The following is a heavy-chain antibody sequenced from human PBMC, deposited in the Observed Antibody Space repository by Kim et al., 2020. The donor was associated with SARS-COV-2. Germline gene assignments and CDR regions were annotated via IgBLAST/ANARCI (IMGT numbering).Heavy chain of an antibody. V-gene: IGHV6-1*01. J-gene: IGHJ3*01. CDR3: ARRFGGTGSAFDV. CDR2: TYYRSKWYN. Sequence: SQTLSLTCAISGDSVSSNNAAWNWIRQSPSRGLEWLGRTYYRSKWYNDYVVSVKSRITINPDTSKNQLSLQLDSVTPEDTAVYYCARRFGGTGSAFDVWGQRTMVIVTS. D-gene: IGHD3-10*01. CDR1: GDSVSSNNAA.